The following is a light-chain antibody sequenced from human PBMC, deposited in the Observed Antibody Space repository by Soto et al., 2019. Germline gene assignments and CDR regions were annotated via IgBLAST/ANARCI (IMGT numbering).Light chain of an antibody. Sequence: DIQMTQSPSSLSASVGDRVTIICRSSQSVSTRLAWYQQKPGKAPKLLIYKASSLESGVPSRFSGSGSGTEFTLAISSLQPDDFATYYCQEYETFSPWTFGQGTKVE. CDR1: QSVSTR. CDR3: QEYETFSPWT. CDR2: KAS. V-gene: IGKV1-5*03. J-gene: IGKJ1*01.